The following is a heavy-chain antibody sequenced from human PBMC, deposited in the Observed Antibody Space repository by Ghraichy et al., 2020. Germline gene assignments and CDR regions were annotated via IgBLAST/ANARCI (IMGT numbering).Heavy chain of an antibody. V-gene: IGHV3-49*03. CDR1: GFTFGDYA. CDR2: IRSKAYGGTT. J-gene: IGHJ4*02. CDR3: TRFLEMATYHFDY. D-gene: IGHD5-24*01. Sequence: GGSLRLSCTASGFTFGDYAMSWFRQAPGKGLEWVGFIRSKAYGGTTEYAASVKGRFTISRDDSKSIAYLQMNSLKTEDTAVYYCTRFLEMATYHFDYWGQGTLVTVSS.